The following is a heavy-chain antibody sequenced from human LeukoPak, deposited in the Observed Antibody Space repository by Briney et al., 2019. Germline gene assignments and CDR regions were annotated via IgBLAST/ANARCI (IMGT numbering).Heavy chain of an antibody. Sequence: SETLSLTCTVSGGSISSYYWSWIRQPPGKGLERIGYIYYSGSTNYNPSLKSRVTISVDTSKNRFSLKLSSVTAADTAVYYCARSNYYDSSGYLYYYFYYMDVWGKGTTVTVSS. CDR1: GGSISSYY. CDR3: ARSNYYDSSGYLYYYFYYMDV. V-gene: IGHV4-59*01. J-gene: IGHJ6*03. CDR2: IYYSGST. D-gene: IGHD3-22*01.